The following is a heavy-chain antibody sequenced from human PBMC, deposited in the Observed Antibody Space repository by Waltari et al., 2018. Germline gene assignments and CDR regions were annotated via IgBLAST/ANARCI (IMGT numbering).Heavy chain of an antibody. J-gene: IGHJ6*03. V-gene: IGHV1-18*01. CDR3: ARASYGSGSYETYYYYYMDV. D-gene: IGHD3-10*01. CDR1: GYTFTSYG. Sequence: QVQLVQSGAEVKKPGASVKVSCKASGYTFTSYGISWVRQAPGQGLEWMGWISAYNGNKNYSRKLQGRVTMTTDTSTSTAYMELRSLRSDDTAVYYCARASYGSGSYETYYYYYMDVWGKGTTVTVSS. CDR2: ISAYNGNK.